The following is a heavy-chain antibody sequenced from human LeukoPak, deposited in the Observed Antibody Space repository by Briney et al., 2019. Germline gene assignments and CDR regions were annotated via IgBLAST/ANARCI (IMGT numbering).Heavy chain of an antibody. D-gene: IGHD6-13*01. CDR2: IRYDGSNK. CDR1: GFTFSSYG. J-gene: IGHJ3*02. V-gene: IGHV3-30*02. Sequence: GGSLRLSCAASGFTFSSYGMHWVRQAPGKGLEWVAFIRYDGSNKYYADSVKGRFTISRDNSKNTLYLQMNSLGAEDTAVYYCARGERVAAALADAFDIWGQGTMVTVSS. CDR3: ARGERVAAALADAFDI.